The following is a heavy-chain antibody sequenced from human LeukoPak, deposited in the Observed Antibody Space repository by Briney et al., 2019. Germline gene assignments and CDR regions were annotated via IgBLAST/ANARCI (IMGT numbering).Heavy chain of an antibody. J-gene: IGHJ4*02. CDR1: GGSFSGYY. Sequence: SETLSLTCAVYGGSFSGYYWSWIRQPPGKGLEWIGEINHSGSTNYNPSLKSRVTISVDTSKNQSSLKLSSVTAADTAVYYCAREYYYGSGSLDYWGQGTLVTVSS. CDR3: AREYYYGSGSLDY. V-gene: IGHV4-34*01. CDR2: INHSGST. D-gene: IGHD3-10*01.